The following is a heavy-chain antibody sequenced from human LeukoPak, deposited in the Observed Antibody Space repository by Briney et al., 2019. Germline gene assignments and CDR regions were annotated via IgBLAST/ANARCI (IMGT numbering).Heavy chain of an antibody. CDR3: ARSPGIAAAGHFDY. D-gene: IGHD6-13*01. J-gene: IGHJ4*02. CDR1: GYSISSGYY. Sequence: PSETLSLTCTVSGYSISSGYYWGWIRQPPGKGLEWIGSIYHSGSTYYNPSLKSRVTISVDTSKNQFSLKLSSVTAADTAVYYCARSPGIAAAGHFDYWGQGTLVTVSS. V-gene: IGHV4-38-2*02. CDR2: IYHSGST.